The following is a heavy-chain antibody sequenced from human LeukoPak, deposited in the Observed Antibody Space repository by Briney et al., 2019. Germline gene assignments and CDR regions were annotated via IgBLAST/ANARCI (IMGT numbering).Heavy chain of an antibody. V-gene: IGHV4-61*01. Sequence: SETLSLTCTVSGGSVSSGSYYWSWIRQSPGKGLEWIGHLYYNGNTNYNPSLKSRVTISVDTSKKQFSLKLTSVTAADTAVYYCARDVEPSGIPVFQHWGQGTLVTVSS. CDR3: ARDVEPSGIPVFQH. CDR1: GGSVSSGSYY. J-gene: IGHJ1*01. D-gene: IGHD2-2*02. CDR2: LYYNGNT.